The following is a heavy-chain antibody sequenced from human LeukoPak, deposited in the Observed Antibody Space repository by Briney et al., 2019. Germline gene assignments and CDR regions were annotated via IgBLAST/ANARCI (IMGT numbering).Heavy chain of an antibody. CDR2: ISPDGRAI. J-gene: IGHJ4*02. CDR3: ARLKDTATRYDY. D-gene: IGHD5-18*01. Sequence: GGSLRLSCTASGFSFPSHWMSWVRQAPGKGLEWVASISPDGRAIHYVDSVKGRFTISRDNAKNSLYLQMNSLRAEDTAAYSCARLKDTATRYDYWGQGTPVTVSS. V-gene: IGHV3-7*01. CDR1: GFSFPSHW.